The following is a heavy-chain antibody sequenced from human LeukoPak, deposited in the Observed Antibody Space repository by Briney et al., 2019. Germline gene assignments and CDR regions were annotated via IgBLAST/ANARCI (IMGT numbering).Heavy chain of an antibody. CDR2: ISGGSTST. J-gene: IGHJ4*02. Sequence: GGSLRLSCAVSGFTFSRYSMNWVRQAPGKGLEWVSVISGGSTSTFYADSVMGRFTISRDNAKNSLYLQMNSLRAEDTAVYYCAREEAYCSGTSCFRFFDYWGQGTLVSVSS. V-gene: IGHV3-21*01. CDR3: AREEAYCSGTSCFRFFDY. CDR1: GFTFSRYS. D-gene: IGHD2-15*01.